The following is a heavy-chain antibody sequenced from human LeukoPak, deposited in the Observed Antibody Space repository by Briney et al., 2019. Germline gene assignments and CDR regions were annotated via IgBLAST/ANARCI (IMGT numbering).Heavy chain of an antibody. CDR1: GYTFTSYG. J-gene: IGHJ5*02. Sequence: GAPVKVSCKASGYTFTSYGISWVRQAPGQGLEWMGWISAYNGNTDYAQNLQGRVTMTTDTSTSTAYMELRSLRSDDTAVYYCARTGLGMATIKGGFDPWGQGTLVTVSS. D-gene: IGHD5-24*01. V-gene: IGHV1-18*01. CDR2: ISAYNGNT. CDR3: ARTGLGMATIKGGFDP.